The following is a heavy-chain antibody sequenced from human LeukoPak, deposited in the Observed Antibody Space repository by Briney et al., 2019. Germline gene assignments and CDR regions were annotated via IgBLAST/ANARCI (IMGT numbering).Heavy chain of an antibody. V-gene: IGHV4-39*01. D-gene: IGHD2-2*01. Sequence: SETLSLTCTVSGGSISSSSYYWGWIRQPPGKGLEWIGSIYYSGGTYYNPSLKSRVTISVDTSKNQFSLKLSSVTAADTAVYYCARQYCSSTSCSPGYMDVWGKGTTVTVSS. CDR1: GGSISSSSYY. J-gene: IGHJ6*03. CDR2: IYYSGGT. CDR3: ARQYCSSTSCSPGYMDV.